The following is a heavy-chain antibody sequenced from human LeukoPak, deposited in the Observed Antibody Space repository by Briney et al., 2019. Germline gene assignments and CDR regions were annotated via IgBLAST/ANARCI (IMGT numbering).Heavy chain of an antibody. CDR1: GYSFATYW. V-gene: IGHV5-51*01. J-gene: IGHJ3*02. Sequence: GESLKISCKSSGYSFATYWIGWVRQMPGKGLEWMGIIYSGDSDTRHSPSFKGQVTMSADKSISTAYLQWSSLKASDTAMYYCARRVVGATEPAFDIWGQGAMVTVSS. D-gene: IGHD1-26*01. CDR3: ARRVVGATEPAFDI. CDR2: IYSGDSDT.